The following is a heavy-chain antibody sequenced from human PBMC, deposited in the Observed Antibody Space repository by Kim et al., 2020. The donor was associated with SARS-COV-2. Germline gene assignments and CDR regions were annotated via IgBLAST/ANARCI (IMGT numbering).Heavy chain of an antibody. J-gene: IGHJ6*02. CDR2: IYSGGST. V-gene: IGHV3-53*01. D-gene: IGHD3-9*01. Sequence: GGSLRLSCAASGFTVSSNYISWVRQAPGKGLEWVSVIYSGGSTYYADSVKGRFTISRDNSKNTLYLQMNSLRAEDTAVYYCAREGSFDWLPHLRFYYGMDVWGQGTTVTVSS. CDR1: GFTVSSNY. CDR3: AREGSFDWLPHLRFYYGMDV.